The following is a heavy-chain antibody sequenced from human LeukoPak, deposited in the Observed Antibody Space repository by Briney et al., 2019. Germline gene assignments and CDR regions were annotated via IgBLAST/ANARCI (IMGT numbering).Heavy chain of an antibody. Sequence: PGGSLRLSCAASGFTFSNYNMNWVRQAPGKGLEWVSYISSSSSTIYYADSVKGRFTISRDNAKNSLYLQMNSLRAEDTAVYYCARDLRFSVDYWGQGTLVTVSP. J-gene: IGHJ4*02. D-gene: IGHD3-3*01. CDR1: GFTFSNYN. CDR2: ISSSSSTI. CDR3: ARDLRFSVDY. V-gene: IGHV3-48*04.